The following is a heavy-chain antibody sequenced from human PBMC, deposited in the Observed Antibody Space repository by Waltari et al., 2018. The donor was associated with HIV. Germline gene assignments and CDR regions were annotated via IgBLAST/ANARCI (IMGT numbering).Heavy chain of an antibody. D-gene: IGHD6-19*01. V-gene: IGHV3-23*01. CDR3: AKLSHIAVAGTIDY. Sequence: EVQLLESGGGLVQPGGSLRLSCAASEFTFTKYAMNWVRQAPGKGLGLVSAMSGSGGSAYYADSVKGRFTISRDNSKNTLFLQMDSLRAEDTAIYYCAKLSHIAVAGTIDYWGQGTLVTVSA. CDR2: MSGSGGSA. CDR1: EFTFTKYA. J-gene: IGHJ4*02.